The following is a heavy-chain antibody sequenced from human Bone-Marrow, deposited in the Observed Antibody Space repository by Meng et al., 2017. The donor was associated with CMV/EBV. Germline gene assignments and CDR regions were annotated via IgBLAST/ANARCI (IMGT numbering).Heavy chain of an antibody. CDR1: SISSGGYS. CDR3: ARLVVVAATPEAWFDP. CDR2: IYHSGST. V-gene: IGHV4-30-2*01. Sequence: SISSGGYSWSWIRQPPGKGLEWIGYIYHSGSTYYNPSLKSRVTISVGRSKNQFSLKLSSVTAADTAVYYCARLVVVAATPEAWFDPWGQGTLVTVSS. D-gene: IGHD2-15*01. J-gene: IGHJ5*02.